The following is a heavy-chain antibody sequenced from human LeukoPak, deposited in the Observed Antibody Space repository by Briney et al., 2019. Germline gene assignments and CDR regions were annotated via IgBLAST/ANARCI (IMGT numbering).Heavy chain of an antibody. V-gene: IGHV2-5*02. Sequence: SGPTLVNPTQTLTLTCTFSGFSLSTRGVGVGWIRQPPGKALEWLALIFWDDDKRYSPSLKSRRTITKDTSRNQVVLTMTNVDPVDTATYYCARRCSSASCYLYWGQGTLVTVSS. J-gene: IGHJ4*02. CDR3: ARRCSSASCYLY. D-gene: IGHD2-2*01. CDR1: GFSLSTRGVG. CDR2: IFWDDDK.